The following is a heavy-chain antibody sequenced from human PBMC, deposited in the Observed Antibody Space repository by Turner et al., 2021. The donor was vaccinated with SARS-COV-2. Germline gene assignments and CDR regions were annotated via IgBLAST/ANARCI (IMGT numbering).Heavy chain of an antibody. J-gene: IGHJ4*02. CDR1: GYRFNGYY. V-gene: IGHV1-2*02. CDR3: AKDSGAVDGSFDF. D-gene: IGHD3-10*01. Sequence: QVQLVQSGTEVRKPGASVKVSCRASGYRFNGYYIHWVRQALGQGLEWMGWINPNTGATNYAQKSQGRVTLTRDTSIRTVYMELTRLRADDTAVYYCAKDSGAVDGSFDFWGQGSLVAVSS. CDR2: INPNTGAT.